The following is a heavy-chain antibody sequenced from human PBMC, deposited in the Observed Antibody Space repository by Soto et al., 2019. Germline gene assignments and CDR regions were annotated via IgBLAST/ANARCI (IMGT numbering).Heavy chain of an antibody. CDR2: INTYNGNS. Sequence: QVQLVQSAAEVKKPGASVKVSCKASGYTRTNYAISWVRQAPGQGPEWMGWINTYNGNSNYAQKFQGRVTMTTDTSTNTAYMELRSLTSDDTAVYYCARDCTGGSCFCMYWGQGTLVTVSS. V-gene: IGHV1-18*01. CDR1: GYTRTNYA. D-gene: IGHD2-15*01. J-gene: IGHJ4*02. CDR3: ARDCTGGSCFCMY.